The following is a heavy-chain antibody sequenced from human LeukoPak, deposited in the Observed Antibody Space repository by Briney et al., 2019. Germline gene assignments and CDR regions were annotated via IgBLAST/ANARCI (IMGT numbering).Heavy chain of an antibody. D-gene: IGHD2-2*01. CDR3: ARFSYSTSRALDY. V-gene: IGHV4-30-2*01. CDR2: IYHSGST. CDR1: GGSISSGGYS. Sequence: SQTLSLTCAVSGGSISSGGYSWSWLRQPPGKGLEWLGYIYHSGSTYYNPSLKSRVTISVDRSKNQFSLKLSSVTAADTAIYYCARFSYSTSRALDYWGQGTLVTVSS. J-gene: IGHJ4*02.